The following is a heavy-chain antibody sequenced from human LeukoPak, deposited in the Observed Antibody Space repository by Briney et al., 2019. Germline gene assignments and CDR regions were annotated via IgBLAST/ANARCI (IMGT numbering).Heavy chain of an antibody. D-gene: IGHD3-22*01. Sequence: SETLSLTCTVSGVSVSSTSYYWNWIRQPAGKGLEWIGRIYATGSTTGDTTYNPSLKSRVTMSIDTSKTHFSLEVSSVTAADTAVYYCARDTNYDSSGYYPPYGMDVWGQGTTVTVSS. CDR1: GVSVSSTSYY. CDR2: IYATG. CDR3: ARDTNYDSSGYYPPYGMDV. J-gene: IGHJ6*02. V-gene: IGHV4-61*02.